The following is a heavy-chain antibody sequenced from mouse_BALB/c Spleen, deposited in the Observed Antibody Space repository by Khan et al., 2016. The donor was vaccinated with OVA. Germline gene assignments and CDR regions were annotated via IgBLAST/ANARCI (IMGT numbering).Heavy chain of an antibody. CDR3: ARSGYDYFAY. D-gene: IGHD2-14*01. V-gene: IGHV1-80*01. Sequence: QVQLKESGAELVRPGSSVKISCKASGYAFSNYLMNWVKQGPGQGLEWIGQIYPGDGNTNYNGKFKDKATLTADNSSPTAYMQLSSLTSEDSAVYFGARSGYDYFAYWGQGTLVTVSA. CDR2: IYPGDGNT. CDR1: GYAFSNYL. J-gene: IGHJ3*01.